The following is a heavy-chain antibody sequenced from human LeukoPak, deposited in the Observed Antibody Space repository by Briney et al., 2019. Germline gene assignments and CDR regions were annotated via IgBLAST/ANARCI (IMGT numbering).Heavy chain of an antibody. V-gene: IGHV3-21*01. CDR2: ISSTGIYI. D-gene: IGHD6-13*01. CDR3: ARAAAGLDY. CDR1: GFTFNTYS. J-gene: IGHJ4*02. Sequence: GGSLRLSCAASGFTFNTYSMNWVRQAPGRGLECVSSISSTGIYIYYADSLKGRFTISRDNAKNSLYLHMNSLRVEDTAVYYCARAAAGLDYWGQGTLVTVSS.